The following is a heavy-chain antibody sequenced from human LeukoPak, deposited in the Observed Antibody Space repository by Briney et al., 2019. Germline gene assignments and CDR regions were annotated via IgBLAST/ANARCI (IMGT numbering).Heavy chain of an antibody. CDR3: ARPAYLGYCSSTSCHDAFDI. CDR2: IYPGDSDT. CDR1: GYSFTSYW. Sequence: KRGESLKNSCKGSGYSFTSYWIGWVRQMPGKGLEWMGIIYPGDSDTRYSPSFQGQVTISADKSISTAYLQWSSLKASDTAMYYCARPAYLGYCSSTSCHDAFDIWGQGTIVTVSS. D-gene: IGHD2-2*01. J-gene: IGHJ3*02. V-gene: IGHV5-51*01.